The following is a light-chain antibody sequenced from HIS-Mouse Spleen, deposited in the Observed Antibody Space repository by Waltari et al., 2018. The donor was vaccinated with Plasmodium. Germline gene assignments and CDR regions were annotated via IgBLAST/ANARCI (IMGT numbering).Light chain of an antibody. CDR3: QAWDSSTVV. V-gene: IGLV3-1*01. J-gene: IGLJ2*01. Sequence: SYELTQPPSVSVSPGQTASITCSGDNLGYNIACWYQQKPGQSPVLVIYQDSKRPSGIPERFSGSNSGNTATLTISGTQAMDEADYYCQAWDSSTVVFGGGTKLTVL. CDR1: NLGYNI. CDR2: QDS.